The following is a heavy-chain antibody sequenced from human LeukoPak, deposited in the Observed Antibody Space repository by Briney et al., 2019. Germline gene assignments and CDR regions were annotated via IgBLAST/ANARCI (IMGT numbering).Heavy chain of an antibody. CDR2: IYYSGNT. D-gene: IGHD5-18*01. Sequence: SSETLSLTCTVSGGSITNYYWSWIRQPPGKGLEYVGYIYYSGNTNYNPSLNSRVTISVDTSKKQFSLKLNSVTTADTAVYYCARGPGSPSGDNYGRPLDYGGQGTLVTVSS. CDR1: GGSITNYY. J-gene: IGHJ4*02. V-gene: IGHV4-59*01. CDR3: ARGPGSPSGDNYGRPLDY.